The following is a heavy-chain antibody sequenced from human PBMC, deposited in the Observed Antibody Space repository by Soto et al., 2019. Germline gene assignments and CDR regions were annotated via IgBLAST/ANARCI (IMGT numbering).Heavy chain of an antibody. J-gene: IGHJ4*02. Sequence: GGSLRLSCAASGFTFSSYAMHWVRQAPGKGLEWVAVISYDGSNKYYADSVKGRFTISRDNSKNTLYLQMNSLRAEDTAVYYCARSSYGSGSWVFDYWGQGTLVTVSS. CDR3: ARSSYGSGSWVFDY. V-gene: IGHV3-30*04. D-gene: IGHD3-10*01. CDR1: GFTFSSYA. CDR2: ISYDGSNK.